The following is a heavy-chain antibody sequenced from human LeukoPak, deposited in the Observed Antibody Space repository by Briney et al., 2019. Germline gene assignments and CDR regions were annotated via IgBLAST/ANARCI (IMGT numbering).Heavy chain of an antibody. CDR2: IIPILGIE. D-gene: IGHD2-15*01. J-gene: IGHJ3*02. CDR3: ARDGYCSGGSCYPKLDI. CDR1: GGTFSSYA. V-gene: IGHV1-69*04. Sequence: SVKVSCKASGGTFSSYAISWVRQAPGQGLEWMGRIIPILGIENYAQKFQGRVTITADKSTSTAYMELSSLRSDDTAVYYCARDGYCSGGSCYPKLDIWGQGTMVTASS.